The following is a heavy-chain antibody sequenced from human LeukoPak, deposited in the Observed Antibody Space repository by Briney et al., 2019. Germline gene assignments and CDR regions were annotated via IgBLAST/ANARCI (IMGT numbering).Heavy chain of an antibody. V-gene: IGHV4-39*07. CDR3: ARGKYSYAYFGAYYFDY. CDR2: IYYSGST. CDR1: GGSISSSSYY. Sequence: SETLSLTCTVSGGSISSSSYYWGWIRQPPGKGLEWIGSIYYSGSTYYNPSHKSRVTISLDTSKNQFSLKLSSVTAADTAVYYCARGKYSYAYFGAYYFDYWGQGTLVTVSS. D-gene: IGHD5-18*01. J-gene: IGHJ4*02.